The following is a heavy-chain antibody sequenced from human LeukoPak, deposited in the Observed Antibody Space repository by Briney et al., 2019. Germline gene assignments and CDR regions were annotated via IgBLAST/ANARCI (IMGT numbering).Heavy chain of an antibody. CDR3: AKDQTFRGSGHYTYFDY. CDR1: GFTFSSYS. CDR2: ISSSSSTI. Sequence: GGSLRLSCAASGFTFSSYSMNWVRQAPGKGLEWVSYISSSSSTIYYADSVKGRFTISRDNSMNTLYLQMNSLRAEDTAVYYGAKDQTFRGSGHYTYFDYWGQGALVTVSS. V-gene: IGHV3-48*01. D-gene: IGHD2-15*01. J-gene: IGHJ4*02.